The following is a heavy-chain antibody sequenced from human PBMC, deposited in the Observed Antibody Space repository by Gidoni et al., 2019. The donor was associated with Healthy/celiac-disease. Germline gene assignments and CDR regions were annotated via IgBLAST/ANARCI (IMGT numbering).Heavy chain of an antibody. V-gene: IGHV2-5*02. CDR3: AHRGLGSLHFDY. CDR2: IYWDDDK. CDR1: GFSLSTSGVG. J-gene: IGHJ4*02. D-gene: IGHD3-10*01. Sequence: QITLKESGPTLVTPTQTLTLTCTFSGFSLSTSGVGVGWIRQPPGKALEWLALIYWDDDKRYSPSRKNRLTITKDTSKNQVVLTMTNMDPVDTATYYCAHRGLGSLHFDYWGQGTLVTVSS.